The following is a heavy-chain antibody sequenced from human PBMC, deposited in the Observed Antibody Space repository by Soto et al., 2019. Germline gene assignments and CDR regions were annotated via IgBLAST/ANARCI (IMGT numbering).Heavy chain of an antibody. CDR1: GYTFTSYG. V-gene: IGHV1-18*01. Sequence: GASVKVSCKASGYTFTSYGISWVRQAPGQGPEWMGWISAYNGNTNYAQKLQGRVTMTTDTSTSTAYMELRSLRSDDTAVYYCARDRDIVAVVAAQPPTDDAFDIWDQGTMVTVSS. CDR2: ISAYNGNT. J-gene: IGHJ3*02. D-gene: IGHD2-15*01. CDR3: ARDRDIVAVVAAQPPTDDAFDI.